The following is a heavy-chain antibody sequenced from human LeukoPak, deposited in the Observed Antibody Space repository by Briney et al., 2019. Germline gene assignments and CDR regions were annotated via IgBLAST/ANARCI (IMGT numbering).Heavy chain of an antibody. V-gene: IGHV3-21*01. CDR2: ISSSSSYI. CDR3: ARAYYYDSSAH. Sequence: GGSLRLSCAASGLTFKTYTMHWVRQAPGMGLEWVSSISSSSSYIFYADSVKGRFTISRDNAKNSLYLQMNSLRAEDTAVYYCARAYYYDSSAHWGQGTLVTVSS. CDR1: GLTFKTYT. J-gene: IGHJ4*02. D-gene: IGHD3-22*01.